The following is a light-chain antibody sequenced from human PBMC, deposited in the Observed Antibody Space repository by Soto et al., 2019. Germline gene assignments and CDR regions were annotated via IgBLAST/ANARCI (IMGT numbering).Light chain of an antibody. CDR2: DAS. Sequence: ELVLTQSPATLSLSPGERATLSCRASQSVGGHLAWYQQKPGQAPRLLIYDASDRATGIPARFSGSGSETDFTLTISSLEPDDFAVYYCQQRNNWPPSITFGQGTLLEIK. J-gene: IGKJ5*01. V-gene: IGKV3-11*01. CDR3: QQRNNWPPSIT. CDR1: QSVGGH.